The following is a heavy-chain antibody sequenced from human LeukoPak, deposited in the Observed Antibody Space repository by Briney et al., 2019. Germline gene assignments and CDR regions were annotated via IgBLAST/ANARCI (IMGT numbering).Heavy chain of an antibody. CDR1: GFRFDDYS. J-gene: IGHJ6*03. D-gene: IGHD2-2*01. Sequence: GGSLRLSCAASGFRFDDYSMNWVRHAPGKGLEWVAGINWDGASTGYGGSMKGRFTISRDNGKNSLYLQMNSLRVEDTAVYYCGRVHCSTNSCYDYYDYYMDVSGKGTTVTVSS. CDR3: GRVHCSTNSCYDYYDYYMDV. V-gene: IGHV3-20*04. CDR2: INWDGAST.